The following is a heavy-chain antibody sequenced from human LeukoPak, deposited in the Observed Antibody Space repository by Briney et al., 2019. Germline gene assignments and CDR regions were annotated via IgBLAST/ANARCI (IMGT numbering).Heavy chain of an antibody. D-gene: IGHD6-19*01. CDR2: ISYDGSNK. CDR1: GFTFSSYG. CDR3: AKDYFYGRYSGGWLSAFDY. Sequence: GGSLRLSCAASGFTFSSYGMHWVRQAPGKGLEWVAVISYDGSNKYYADSVKGRFTISRDNSKNTLYLQMNSLRAEDTAVYYCAKDYFYGRYSGGWLSAFDYWGQGTLVTVSS. J-gene: IGHJ4*02. V-gene: IGHV3-30*18.